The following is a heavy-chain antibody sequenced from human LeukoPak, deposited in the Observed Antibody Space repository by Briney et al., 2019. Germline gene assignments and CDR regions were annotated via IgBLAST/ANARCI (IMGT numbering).Heavy chain of an antibody. Sequence: SGTLSLTCAVSGGSISSSNWWSWVRQPPGKGLEWIGEIYHSGSTNYNPSLKSRVTISVDKSKNQFSLKLSSVTAADTAVYYCARQYGGLYYYYGMDVWGQGTTVTVSS. V-gene: IGHV4-4*02. CDR2: IYHSGST. J-gene: IGHJ6*02. CDR1: GGSISSSNW. D-gene: IGHD4-23*01. CDR3: ARQYGGLYYYYGMDV.